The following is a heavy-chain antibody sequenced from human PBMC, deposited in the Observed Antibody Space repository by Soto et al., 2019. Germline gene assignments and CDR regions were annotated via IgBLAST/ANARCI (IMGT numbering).Heavy chain of an antibody. CDR3: ASHPPQQERGYYYYGMDV. J-gene: IGHJ6*02. V-gene: IGHV1-69*13. CDR2: IIPIFGTA. D-gene: IGHD1-1*01. Sequence: SVKVSCKASGGTFSSYAISWVRQAPGQGLEWMGGIIPIFGTANYAQKFQGRVTITADESTSTAYMELSSLRSEDTAVYYCASHPPQQERGYYYYGMDVWGQGTTVTVSS. CDR1: GGTFSSYA.